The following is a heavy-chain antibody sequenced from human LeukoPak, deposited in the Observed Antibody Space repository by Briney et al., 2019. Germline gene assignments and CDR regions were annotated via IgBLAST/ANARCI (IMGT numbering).Heavy chain of an antibody. V-gene: IGHV3-30-3*01. Sequence: GRSLRLSCAASGFTFSSYAMHWVRQAPGKGLEWVAVISYDGSNKYYADSVKGRFTISRDNSKNTLYLQMNSLRAEDTAVYYCARERDYDSSGYAIYFDYWGQGTLVTVPS. CDR3: ARERDYDSSGYAIYFDY. D-gene: IGHD3-22*01. J-gene: IGHJ4*02. CDR1: GFTFSSYA. CDR2: ISYDGSNK.